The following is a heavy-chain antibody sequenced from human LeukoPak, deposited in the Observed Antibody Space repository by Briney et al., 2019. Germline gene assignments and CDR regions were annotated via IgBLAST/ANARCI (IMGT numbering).Heavy chain of an antibody. CDR3: ARGHWYPDL. CDR2: ISSSGRTV. J-gene: IGHJ2*01. Sequence: GGSLRLPCAASGFPFSDNYMTWIRQAPGKGLEWVSYISSSGRTVYYADSVKGRFTISRDNAKNSLYLQMNSLRVEDTAVYYCARGHWYPDLWGRGTLVTVSS. V-gene: IGHV3-11*01. CDR1: GFPFSDNY.